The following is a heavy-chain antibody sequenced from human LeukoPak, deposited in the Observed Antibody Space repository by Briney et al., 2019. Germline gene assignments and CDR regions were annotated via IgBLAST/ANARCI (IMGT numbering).Heavy chain of an antibody. Sequence: PSETLSLTCTVSGGSISSYYWSWIRQPAGKGLEWIGRTYTSGSTNYNPSLKSRVTMSVDTSKNQFSLKLSSVTAADTAVYYCARDLYYYGSGSSYFDYWGQGTLVTVSS. CDR3: ARDLYYYGSGSSYFDY. CDR2: TYTSGST. J-gene: IGHJ4*02. D-gene: IGHD3-10*01. V-gene: IGHV4-4*07. CDR1: GGSISSYY.